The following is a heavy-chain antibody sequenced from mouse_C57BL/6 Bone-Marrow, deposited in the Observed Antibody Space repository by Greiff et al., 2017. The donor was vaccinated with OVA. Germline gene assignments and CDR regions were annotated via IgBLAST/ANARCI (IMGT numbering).Heavy chain of an antibody. J-gene: IGHJ4*01. CDR3: ARLAITTVVAPHYYAMDY. CDR2: IYPGDGDT. CDR1: GYAFSSYW. D-gene: IGHD1-1*01. Sequence: VQLQQSGAELVKPGASVKISCKASGYAFSSYWMNWVKQRPGKGLEWIGQIYPGDGDTNYNGKFKGKATLTADKSSSTAYMQLSRLTSEDSAVYFCARLAITTVVAPHYYAMDYWGQGTSVTVSS. V-gene: IGHV1-80*01.